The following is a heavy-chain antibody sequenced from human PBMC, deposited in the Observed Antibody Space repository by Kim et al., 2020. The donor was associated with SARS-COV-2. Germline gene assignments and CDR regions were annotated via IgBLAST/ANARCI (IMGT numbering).Heavy chain of an antibody. Sequence: SETLSLTCTVSGGSISSGGYYWSWIRQHPGKGLEWIGYIYYSGSTYYNPSLKSRLPISLDTSKNQFSLKLSSVTAADTAVYYCARAKINYSDYSVEAFDIWGEGTMVTVSS. CDR2: IYYSGST. J-gene: IGHJ3*02. CDR3: ARAKINYSDYSVEAFDI. D-gene: IGHD4-17*01. V-gene: IGHV4-31*03. CDR1: GGSISSGGYY.